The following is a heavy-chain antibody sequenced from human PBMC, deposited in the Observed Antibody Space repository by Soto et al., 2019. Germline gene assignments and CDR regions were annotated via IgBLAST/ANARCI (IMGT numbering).Heavy chain of an antibody. V-gene: IGHV5-51*01. CDR2: IYPGDSDT. J-gene: IGHJ6*02. Sequence: PGEALKISCKGSGYSFATYWIGWVRQMPGKGLEWIGIIYPGDSDTRYNPSFQGQVTISADKSISTAYLQWSSLKASDTAMYYCSTSSADSEDSMDFWGQGTTVTVSS. CDR1: GYSFATYW. CDR3: STSSADSEDSMDF.